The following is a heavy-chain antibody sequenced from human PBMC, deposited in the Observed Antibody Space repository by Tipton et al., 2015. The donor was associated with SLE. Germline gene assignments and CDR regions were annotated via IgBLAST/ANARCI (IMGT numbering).Heavy chain of an antibody. CDR3: VSSSDWV. CDR1: GYILTEFS. CDR2: FDLEYGET. V-gene: IGHV1-24*01. Sequence: QLVQSGAEVKKPGASVKVSCKVSGYILTEFSLHWVRQALGERLEWMGGFDLEYGETLYAQKFQGRIIMTGDTSTDTAYMELNNLTSEDTAVYYCVSSSDWVWGQGTLVTASS. D-gene: IGHD2-21*02. J-gene: IGHJ4*02.